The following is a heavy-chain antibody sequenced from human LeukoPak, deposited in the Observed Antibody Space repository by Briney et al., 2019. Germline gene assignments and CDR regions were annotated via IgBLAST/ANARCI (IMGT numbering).Heavy chain of an antibody. Sequence: GGSLRLSCAASGFTFSNAWMSWVRQAPGKGLEWVGRIESKTDGGTTDYAAPVKGRFTISRDDSKNTLYLQMNSLKTEDTAVYYCTTGPGHYGMDVWGKGTTVTVSS. CDR3: TTGPGHYGMDV. J-gene: IGHJ6*04. CDR2: IESKTDGGTT. CDR1: GFTFSNAW. V-gene: IGHV3-15*04. D-gene: IGHD1-14*01.